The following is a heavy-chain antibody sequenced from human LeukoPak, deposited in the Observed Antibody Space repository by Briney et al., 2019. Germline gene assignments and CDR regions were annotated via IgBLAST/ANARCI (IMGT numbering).Heavy chain of an antibody. CDR3: ARVRGGLD. CDR2: IYHSGST. Sequence: SETLSLTCTVSGYSISSGYYWSWIRQPPGKGLEWIGYIYHSGSTYYSPSLKSRVTISVDRSKNQFSLKLSSVTAADTAVYYCARVRGGLDWGQGTLVTVSS. J-gene: IGHJ4*02. D-gene: IGHD3-16*01. V-gene: IGHV4-38-2*02. CDR1: GYSISSGYY.